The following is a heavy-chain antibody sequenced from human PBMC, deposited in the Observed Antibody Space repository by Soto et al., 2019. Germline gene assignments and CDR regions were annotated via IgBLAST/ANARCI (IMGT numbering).Heavy chain of an antibody. D-gene: IGHD3-3*01. CDR2: ISYDGSNK. V-gene: IGHV3-30-3*01. Sequence: PGGSLRLSCAASGFTFSSYAMHWVRQAPGKGLEWVAVISYDGSNKYYADSVKGRFTISRDNSKNTLYLQMNSLRAEDTAVYYCARSSVTIFGVKYYYYYGMDVWGQGTTVTVS. J-gene: IGHJ6*02. CDR1: GFTFSSYA. CDR3: ARSSVTIFGVKYYYYYGMDV.